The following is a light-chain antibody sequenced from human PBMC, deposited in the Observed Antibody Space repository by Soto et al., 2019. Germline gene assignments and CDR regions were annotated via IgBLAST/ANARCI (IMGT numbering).Light chain of an antibody. V-gene: IGLV2-14*03. J-gene: IGLJ1*01. CDR3: SSFTPSSTYV. CDR2: NGS. CDR1: SSDVSSYDH. Sequence: QSALSQPASVSGSPGQSITISCTGTSSDVSSYDHVSWYQQHPGEAPKLIIYNGSDRPSGVFNRFSRSKSGNTAYLTISGLQGEGEADYYCSSFTPSSTYVFGTGTKLTVL.